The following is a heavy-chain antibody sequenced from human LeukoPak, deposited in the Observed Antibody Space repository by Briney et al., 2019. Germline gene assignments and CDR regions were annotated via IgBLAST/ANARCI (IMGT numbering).Heavy chain of an antibody. CDR2: IYPGDSDT. V-gene: IGHV5-51*01. Sequence: GESLKISCKGSGYSFTSYWIGWVRQMPGKGLGWMGIIYPGDSDTRYSPSFQGQVTISADKSISTAYLQWSSLKASDTAMYYCARTNMVRGVIIGRATYYMDVWGKGTTVTVSS. CDR1: GYSFTSYW. J-gene: IGHJ6*03. D-gene: IGHD3-10*01. CDR3: ARTNMVRGVIIGRATYYMDV.